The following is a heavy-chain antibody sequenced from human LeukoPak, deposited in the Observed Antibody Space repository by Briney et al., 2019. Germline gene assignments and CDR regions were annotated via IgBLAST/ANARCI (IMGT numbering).Heavy chain of an antibody. Sequence: SETLSLTCTVSGGSISSYYWSWIRQPAGKGLEWIGRIYTSGSTNYNPSLKSRVTMSVDTSKNQFSLKLSSVTAADTAVYYCARAPGPRYCSSTSCYRGYYFDYWGQGTLVTVSS. V-gene: IGHV4-4*07. D-gene: IGHD2-2*02. CDR2: IYTSGST. J-gene: IGHJ4*02. CDR3: ARAPGPRYCSSTSCYRGYYFDY. CDR1: GGSISSYY.